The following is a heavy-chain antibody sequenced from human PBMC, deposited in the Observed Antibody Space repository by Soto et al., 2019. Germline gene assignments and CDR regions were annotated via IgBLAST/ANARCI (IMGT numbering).Heavy chain of an antibody. CDR1: GYTFTSYG. CDR2: ISAYNGNT. J-gene: IGHJ4*02. V-gene: IGHV1-18*01. D-gene: IGHD2-2*01. Sequence: ASVKVSCKASGYTFTSYGISWVRQAPGQGLEWMGWISAYNGNTNYAQKLQGRVTMTTDTSTSTAYMELRSLRSDDTAVYYCAREDIVVVPAASPLDYWGQGTLVTVSS. CDR3: AREDIVVVPAASPLDY.